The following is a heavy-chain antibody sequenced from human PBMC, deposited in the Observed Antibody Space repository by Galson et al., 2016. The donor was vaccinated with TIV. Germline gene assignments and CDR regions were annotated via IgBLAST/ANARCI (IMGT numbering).Heavy chain of an antibody. D-gene: IGHD3-16*01. Sequence: SLRLSCAASGFSVSNKYMTWVRQAPGKGLEWVAVISYDGSNKYYADSVKGRFTISRDNSKNTLYLQMNSLGPEDTAIYYCARTLPVYSYGDIDVSDIWGQGTMVTVSS. V-gene: IGHV3-30-3*01. J-gene: IGHJ3*02. CDR3: ARTLPVYSYGDIDVSDI. CDR2: ISYDGSNK. CDR1: GFSVSNKY.